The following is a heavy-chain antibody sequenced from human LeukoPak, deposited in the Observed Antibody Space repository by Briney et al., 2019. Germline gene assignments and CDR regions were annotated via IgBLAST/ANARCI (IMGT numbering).Heavy chain of an antibody. Sequence: SETLSLTCTVSGGSISSYYWSWIRQPPGKGLEWIGGIYASGSTNYNPSLTSRVTMSVDTSQKQFSLKLSSVTAADTAIYYCARVSRYTYGYGFDSWGQGTLVTVSS. CDR2: IYASGST. CDR3: ARVSRYTYGYGFDS. D-gene: IGHD5-18*01. V-gene: IGHV4-4*07. CDR1: GGSISSYY. J-gene: IGHJ4*02.